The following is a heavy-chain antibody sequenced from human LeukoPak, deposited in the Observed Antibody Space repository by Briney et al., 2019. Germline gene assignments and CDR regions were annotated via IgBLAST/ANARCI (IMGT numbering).Heavy chain of an antibody. Sequence: GGSLRLSCAASGFTFSTYWLSWVRQAPGKGLEWVANIKQDGSEKYYVDSVKGRFTISRDNAKNSLFLQMNSLRAEDTAVYYCARVRCSSNSCFPDYWGQGTLVTVSS. J-gene: IGHJ4*02. CDR3: ARVRCSSNSCFPDY. CDR1: GFTFSTYW. V-gene: IGHV3-7*01. CDR2: IKQDGSEK. D-gene: IGHD2-2*01.